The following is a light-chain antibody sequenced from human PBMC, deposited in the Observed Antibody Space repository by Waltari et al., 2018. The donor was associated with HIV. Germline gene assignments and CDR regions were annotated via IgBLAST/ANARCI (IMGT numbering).Light chain of an antibody. CDR1: NSDVGGYNY. Sequence: QSALTQPASVSGSPGQSITISCTGTNSDVGGYNYVSWYQQHHGKAPKRMIYDVTKRPSGISNRFSGSKSGNTASLTISGLQAEDEADYFCSSFANNNTPVLFGGGTKLTVL. CDR2: DVT. CDR3: SSFANNNTPVL. J-gene: IGLJ2*01. V-gene: IGLV2-14*03.